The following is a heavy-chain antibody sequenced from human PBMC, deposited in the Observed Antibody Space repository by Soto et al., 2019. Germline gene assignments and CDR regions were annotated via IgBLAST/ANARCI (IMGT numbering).Heavy chain of an antibody. CDR2: ISSSSSYI. J-gene: IGHJ4*02. V-gene: IGHV3-21*01. CDR3: ARARRYCSSTSCYSPFDY. Sequence: PGGSLRLSCASSGFTFSIYSMNWVRHAPVNVLEWVSSISSSSSYIYYADSVKGRFTISRDNAKNSLYLQMNSLRAEDTAVYYCARARRYCSSTSCYSPFDYWGQGTLVTVSS. D-gene: IGHD2-2*01. CDR1: GFTFSIYS.